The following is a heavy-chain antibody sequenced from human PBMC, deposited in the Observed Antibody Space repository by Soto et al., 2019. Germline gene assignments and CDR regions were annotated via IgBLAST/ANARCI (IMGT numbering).Heavy chain of an antibody. CDR1: GFTFSSYS. CDR2: IKKDGSER. CDR3: TRDGL. Sequence: PGGSLRLSCAGSGFTFSSYSMNWVRQAPGKGPEWVANIKKDGSERHYVDSVKGRFTISRDNAKNSLYLQMNSLTAEDTAVYYCTRDGLWGQGTLVTVYS. J-gene: IGHJ4*02. V-gene: IGHV3-7*01.